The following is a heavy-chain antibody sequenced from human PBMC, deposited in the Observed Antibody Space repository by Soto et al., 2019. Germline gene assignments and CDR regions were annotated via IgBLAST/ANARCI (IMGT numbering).Heavy chain of an antibody. CDR1: GFTLSDHY. CDR2: IYTGGST. D-gene: IGHD6-13*01. CDR3: ARMDGEAAGINYFDY. J-gene: IGHJ4*02. Sequence: PGGSLRLSCAASGFTLSDHYMDWVRQTPGKGLEWVSVIYTGGSTYYAESVKGRFTISRDNSKNTLYLQMNSLRAEDTAVYYCARMDGEAAGINYFDYWGQGILVTVSS. V-gene: IGHV3-66*01.